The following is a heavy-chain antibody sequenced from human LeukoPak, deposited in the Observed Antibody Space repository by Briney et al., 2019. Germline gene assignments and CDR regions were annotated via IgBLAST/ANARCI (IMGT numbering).Heavy chain of an antibody. CDR3: AGERDGYNLGSDY. Sequence: GGSLRLSCAASGFTFRTYGMHWVRQAPGKGLEWVAVIWYDGSNKYYADSVKGRFTISRDNSKNTLYLQMNSLRAEDTAVYYCAGERDGYNLGSDYWGQGTLVTVSS. J-gene: IGHJ4*02. CDR1: GFTFRTYG. V-gene: IGHV3-33*01. CDR2: IWYDGSNK. D-gene: IGHD5-24*01.